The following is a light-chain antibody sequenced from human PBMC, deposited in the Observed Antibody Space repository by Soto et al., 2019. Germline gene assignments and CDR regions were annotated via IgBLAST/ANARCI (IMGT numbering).Light chain of an antibody. Sequence: EIVLTQSPGTLSVSPGEGATLSCRASESVSNNLAWYQQKAGQAPRLLIYGASTRATGIPARFSGSGSGTEFTLTISSLQSEDFAVYYCQQYSIWRTFGQGTKVDLK. CDR2: GAS. J-gene: IGKJ1*01. CDR3: QQYSIWRT. CDR1: ESVSNN. V-gene: IGKV3-15*01.